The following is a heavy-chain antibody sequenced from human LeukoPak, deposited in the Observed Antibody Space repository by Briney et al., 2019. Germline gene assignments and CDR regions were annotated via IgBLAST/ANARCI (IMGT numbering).Heavy chain of an antibody. V-gene: IGHV3-33*01. CDR1: GFTFSSYG. CDR2: IWYDGSNK. CDR3: ARDLVGATIGILDY. Sequence: PGRSLRLSCAAPGFTFSSYGMHWVRQAPGKGLEWVAVIWYDGSNKYYADSVKGRFTISRDNSKNTLYLQMNSLRAEDTAVYYCARDLVGATIGILDYWGQGTLVTVSS. J-gene: IGHJ4*02. D-gene: IGHD1-26*01.